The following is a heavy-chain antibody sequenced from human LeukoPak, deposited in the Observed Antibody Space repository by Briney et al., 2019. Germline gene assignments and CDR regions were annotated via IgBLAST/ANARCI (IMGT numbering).Heavy chain of an antibody. CDR3: AELGITMIGGV. V-gene: IGHV3-48*03. CDR1: TFTFSSYA. CDR2: ISSSGSTI. D-gene: IGHD3-10*02. Sequence: GGSLRLSCAASTFTFSSYAMNWVRQAPGKGLEWVSYISSSGSTIYYADSVKGRFTISRDNAKNSLYLQMNSLRAEDTAVYYCAELGITMIGGVWGKGTTVTISS. J-gene: IGHJ6*04.